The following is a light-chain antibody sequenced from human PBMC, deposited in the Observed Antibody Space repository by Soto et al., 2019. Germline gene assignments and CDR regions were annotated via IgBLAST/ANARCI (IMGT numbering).Light chain of an antibody. Sequence: QSALTQPASVSGSPGQSITISCTGTSSDVGAYNFVSWYQQHPGKAPKVMIYEATKRPSGVSNRFSGSKSGNTASLTISGLQAEDEADYYCCAYAGSGAVVFGGGTKLTVL. CDR3: CAYAGSGAVV. J-gene: IGLJ3*02. V-gene: IGLV2-23*01. CDR2: EAT. CDR1: SSDVGAYNF.